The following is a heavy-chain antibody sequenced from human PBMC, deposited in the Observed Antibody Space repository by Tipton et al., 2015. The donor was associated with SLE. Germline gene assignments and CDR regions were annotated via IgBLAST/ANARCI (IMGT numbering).Heavy chain of an antibody. Sequence: SLRLSCAASGFTFSSYGMHWVRQAPGKGLEGVAFIRYDGSNKYYADSVKGRFTISRDNSKNTLYLQMNSLRAEDTAVSYCAGLYGMDVWGQGTTVTVSS. CDR1: GFTFSSYG. CDR2: IRYDGSNK. D-gene: IGHD3-16*01. V-gene: IGHV3-30*02. J-gene: IGHJ6*02. CDR3: AGLYGMDV.